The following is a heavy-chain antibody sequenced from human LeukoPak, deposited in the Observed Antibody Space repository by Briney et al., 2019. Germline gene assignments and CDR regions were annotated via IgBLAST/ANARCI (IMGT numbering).Heavy chain of an antibody. Sequence: SETLSLTCAVYGGSFSGYYWGWIRQPPGQELEWIGEINHSGSTNYNPSLKSRVTISVDTSKNQFSLKLSSVTAADTAVYYCASGYSYGLRTDYWGQGTLVTVSS. CDR3: ASGYSYGLRTDY. D-gene: IGHD5-18*01. V-gene: IGHV4-34*01. CDR1: GGSFSGYY. J-gene: IGHJ4*02. CDR2: INHSGST.